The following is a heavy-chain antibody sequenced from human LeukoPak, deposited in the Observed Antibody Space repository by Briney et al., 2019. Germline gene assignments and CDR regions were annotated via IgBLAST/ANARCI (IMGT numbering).Heavy chain of an antibody. V-gene: IGHV4-59*11. CDR1: GGSSSSHY. CDR2: IYYSGST. Sequence: SETLSLTCTVAGGSSSSHYWSWIRQPPVKGLEWIRYIYYSGSTNHNPSLKSRVTISVDTSKNQFSLKLSSVTAADTAVYYCARDRSRGITIFGVELGTWFDPWGQGTLVTVSS. J-gene: IGHJ5*02. CDR3: ARDRSRGITIFGVELGTWFDP. D-gene: IGHD3-3*01.